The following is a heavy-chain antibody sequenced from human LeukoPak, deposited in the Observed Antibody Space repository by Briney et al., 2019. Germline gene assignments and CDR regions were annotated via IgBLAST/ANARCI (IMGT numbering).Heavy chain of an antibody. J-gene: IGHJ3*01. CDR1: GFTFSSYS. CDR3: ARAEPTKYGGKPRS. Sequence: KPGGSLRLSCAASGFTFSSYSMNWVRQAPGKGLEWVSSISSSSSYIYYADSVKGRFTISRDNAKNSLHLQMNSLRAEDTAVYYCARAEPTKYGGKPRSWGQGTMVTVSS. D-gene: IGHD4-23*01. CDR2: ISSSSSYI. V-gene: IGHV3-21*01.